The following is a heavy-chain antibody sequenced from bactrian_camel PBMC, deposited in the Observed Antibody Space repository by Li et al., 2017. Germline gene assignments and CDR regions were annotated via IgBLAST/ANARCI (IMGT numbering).Heavy chain of an antibody. J-gene: IGHJ6*01. Sequence: QVQLVESGGGSVQAGGSLRLSCTASAYTDGSYCIAWFRQASGKEREVVATIYSRGGRTYYPNSVKGRFTISQDNAQNTLYLQMNSLKPEDTAMYYCAADLRPAGSWRRQTDFRYWGQGTQVTVS. CDR1: AYTDGSYC. V-gene: IGHV3S1*01. D-gene: IGHD6*01. CDR3: AADLRPAGSWRRQTDFRY. CDR2: IYSRGGRT.